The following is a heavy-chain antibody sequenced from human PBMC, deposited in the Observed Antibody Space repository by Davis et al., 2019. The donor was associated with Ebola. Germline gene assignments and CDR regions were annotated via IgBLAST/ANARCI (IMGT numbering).Heavy chain of an antibody. J-gene: IGHJ6*02. CDR3: ATLDILTAYIPYAMDV. CDR2: VDPKGGKT. V-gene: IGHV1-69-2*01. D-gene: IGHD3-9*01. Sequence: AASVKVSCKGSGYIFSDHYMRWVQGAPGKGLEWVGLVDPKGGKTVYAEKFQDRVTITADKSTDTVFMELSSLRYEDTAVYYCATLDILTAYIPYAMDVWGQGTTVTVS. CDR1: GYIFSDHY.